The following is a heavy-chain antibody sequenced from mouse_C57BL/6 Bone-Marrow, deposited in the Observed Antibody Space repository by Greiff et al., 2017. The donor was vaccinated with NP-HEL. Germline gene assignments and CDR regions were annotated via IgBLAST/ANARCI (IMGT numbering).Heavy chain of an antibody. Sequence: VKLQQPGAELVKPGASVKLSCKASGYTFTSYWMQWVKQRPGQGLEWIGEIDPSDSYTNYNQKFKGKATLTVDTSSSTAYMQLSSLTSEDSAVYYCASGAMDYWGQGTSVTVSS. CDR1: GYTFTSYW. J-gene: IGHJ4*01. CDR3: ASGAMDY. V-gene: IGHV1-50*01. CDR2: IDPSDSYT.